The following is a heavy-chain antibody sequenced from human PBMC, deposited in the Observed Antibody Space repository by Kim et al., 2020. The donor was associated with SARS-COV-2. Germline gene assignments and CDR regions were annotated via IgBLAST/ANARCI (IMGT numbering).Heavy chain of an antibody. D-gene: IGHD1-26*01. CDR1: GFTFSDSA. V-gene: IGHV3-73*01. Sequence: GGSLRLSCAASGFTFSDSAMHWVRQASGKGLEWVGRIRSKANSYTTAYAASVKGRFTISSDDSKNTAYLQMNSLKTEDTAVYYCSRRPLLGGMDVWGQGTTVTVPS. J-gene: IGHJ6*02. CDR3: SRRPLLGGMDV. CDR2: IRSKANSYTT.